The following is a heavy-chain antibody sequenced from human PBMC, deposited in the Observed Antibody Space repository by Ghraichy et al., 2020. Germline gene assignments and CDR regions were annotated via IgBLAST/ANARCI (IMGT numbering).Heavy chain of an antibody. CDR1: GFTFGDYA. CDR3: TRNFGVTYYYDSSGYYTFDH. J-gene: IGHJ4*02. D-gene: IGHD3-22*01. V-gene: IGHV3-49*03. Sequence: GGSLRLSCTASGFTFGDYAMSWFRQAPGKGLEWVGFIRSKVYGGTTEYAASVKGRFTISRDDSKSIAYLQMNSLKTEDTAVYYCTRNFGVTYYYDSSGYYTFDHWGQGTLVTVSS. CDR2: IRSKVYGGTT.